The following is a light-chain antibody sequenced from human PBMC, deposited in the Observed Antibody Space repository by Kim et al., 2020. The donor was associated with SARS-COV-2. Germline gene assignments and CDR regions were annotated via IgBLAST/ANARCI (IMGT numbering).Light chain of an antibody. V-gene: IGKV3D-15*01. CDR3: QQYNDWPLT. Sequence: GSPGESAALSCRASQSVNSNLAWYQQKPGQAPRLLIYDISTRATGIPASFSGSGSGTEFTLAITSLQSEDFAVYYCQQYNDWPLTFGGGTKVEVK. J-gene: IGKJ4*01. CDR2: DIS. CDR1: QSVNSN.